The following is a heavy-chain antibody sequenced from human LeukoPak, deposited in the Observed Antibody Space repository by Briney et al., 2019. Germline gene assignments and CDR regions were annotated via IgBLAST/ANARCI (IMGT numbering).Heavy chain of an antibody. CDR2: IYYSGST. CDR1: GGSISSYY. D-gene: IGHD3-22*01. J-gene: IGHJ4*02. CDR3: AIISYYYDSSDHYFDY. Sequence: PSETLSLTCTVSGGSISSYYWSWIRQPPGKGLEWIGYIYYSGSTNYNPSLKSRVTMSVDTSKNQFSLNLSSVTAADTAMYYCAIISYYYDSSDHYFDYWGQETLVTVSS. V-gene: IGHV4-59*12.